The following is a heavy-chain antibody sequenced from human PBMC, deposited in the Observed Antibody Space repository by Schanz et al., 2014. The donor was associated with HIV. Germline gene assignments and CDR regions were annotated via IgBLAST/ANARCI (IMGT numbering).Heavy chain of an antibody. CDR2: ISSSGSTV. Sequence: QVQLVESGGGLVKPGGSLRLSCAASRFTFSDYHMNWIRQAPGKGLEWVSYISSSGSTVYSADSVKGRFTISRDNAKNSLYLQMNSLRAEDTAVYYCARDLDSSSWFRTPMPRGMDVWGQGTTVTVSS. CDR1: RFTFSDYH. J-gene: IGHJ6*02. CDR3: ARDLDSSSWFRTPMPRGMDV. D-gene: IGHD6-13*01. V-gene: IGHV3-11*01.